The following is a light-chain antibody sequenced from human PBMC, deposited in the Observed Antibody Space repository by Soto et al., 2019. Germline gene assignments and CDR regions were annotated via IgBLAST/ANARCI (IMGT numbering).Light chain of an antibody. CDR1: ESIYTW. J-gene: IGKJ1*01. V-gene: IGKV1-12*01. Sequence: DIQMTQSPSSVSASVGDRVTITCRASESIYTWLAWYQQKPGKAPKLLIHGASSLQSGVPSRFSGSGSWTYFTLTISSLQPEDFATYFCQQTNSFPRTFGQGTKVDIK. CDR3: QQTNSFPRT. CDR2: GAS.